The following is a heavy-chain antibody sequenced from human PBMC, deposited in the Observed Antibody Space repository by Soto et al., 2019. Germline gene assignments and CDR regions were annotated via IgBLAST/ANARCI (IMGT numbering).Heavy chain of an antibody. CDR2: INTDGRST. J-gene: IGHJ4*02. Sequence: GGSLRLSCAASGFMFNTYWMEWVRQGPGKGLEWVSHINTDGRSTKYADSVKGRFTVSRDNAMNTLHLQMNSLRAEDTAVYFCVRAEWEHITSYYFDYWGQGTLVTVPS. CDR3: VRAEWEHITSYYFDY. D-gene: IGHD1-26*01. CDR1: GFMFNTYW. V-gene: IGHV3-74*03.